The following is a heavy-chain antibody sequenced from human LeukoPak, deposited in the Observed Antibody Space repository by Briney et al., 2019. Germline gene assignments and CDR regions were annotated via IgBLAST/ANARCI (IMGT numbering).Heavy chain of an antibody. V-gene: IGHV3-23*01. J-gene: IGHJ6*03. CDR1: GFTFSSYA. D-gene: IGHD3-10*01. CDR2: LTGSGGNT. Sequence: GGSLRLSCAPSGFTFSSYAMSWVRQAPGKGREWVSGLTGSGGNTYYADSVKGRFTISRDNSKNTLSLQMNSLRAEDAAVYYCVKFRGIQHYNYHMDVWGKGTTVTVSS. CDR3: VKFRGIQHYNYHMDV.